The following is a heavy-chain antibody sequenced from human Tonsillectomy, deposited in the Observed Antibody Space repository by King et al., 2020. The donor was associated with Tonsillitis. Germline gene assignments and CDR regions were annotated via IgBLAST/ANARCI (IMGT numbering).Heavy chain of an antibody. CDR3: ARFEADIVVVPTAQAFDI. V-gene: IGHV4-30-4*01. J-gene: IGHJ3*02. CDR2: IYYSGST. CDR1: GGSISSGDYY. Sequence: VQLQESGPGLVKPSQTLSLTCTVSGGSISSGDYYWSWIRQPPGKGLEWIGYIYYSGSTYYNPSLKSRVTISVDTSKNQFSLKLSSVTAADTAVYYCARFEADIVVVPTAQAFDIWGQGTMVTVSS. D-gene: IGHD2-2*01.